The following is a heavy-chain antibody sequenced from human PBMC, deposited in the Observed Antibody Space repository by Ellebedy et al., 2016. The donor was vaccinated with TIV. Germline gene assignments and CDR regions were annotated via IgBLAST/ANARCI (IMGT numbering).Heavy chain of an antibody. Sequence: GGSLRLSCAASGFTFSRYWMNWVRQAPGKGLEWVANIRQDGSDKDYVDSVKGRFTVSRDNAKHSLYLQMNSLRAEDTAVYYCARGHCSGSSCLYYYYGMDVWGQGTTVTVSS. J-gene: IGHJ6*02. CDR3: ARGHCSGSSCLYYYYGMDV. D-gene: IGHD2-15*01. CDR1: GFTFSRYW. CDR2: IRQDGSDK. V-gene: IGHV3-7*03.